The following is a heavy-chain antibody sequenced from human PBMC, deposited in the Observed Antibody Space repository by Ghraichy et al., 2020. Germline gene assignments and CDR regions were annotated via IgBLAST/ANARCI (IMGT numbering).Heavy chain of an antibody. CDR1: GGSISSNY. J-gene: IGHJ4*02. CDR2: IYYSGST. D-gene: IGHD6-6*01. Sequence: LSLTCTVSGGSISSNYWGWIRQPPGKGLEWIGNIYYSGSTYYNPSLKSRVTMSVDTSKKQFSLKLSSVTAADTAVYYCARRLGGSSEIDYWGQGTLVTVSS. CDR3: ARRLGGSSEIDY. V-gene: IGHV4-39*01.